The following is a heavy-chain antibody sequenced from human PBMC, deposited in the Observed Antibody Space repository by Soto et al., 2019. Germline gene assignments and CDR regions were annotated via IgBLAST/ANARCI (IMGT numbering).Heavy chain of an antibody. CDR3: ATQEVGGSYVYTFDP. CDR2: IYYSGST. V-gene: IGHV4-39*01. D-gene: IGHD1-26*01. J-gene: IGHJ5*02. Sequence: QLHLRESGPGLVKPSETLSLTCTVSGGSITSSSYYWGWIRQPPGKGLEWIGRIYYSGSTYSNPSLKSRVTIAVDTSKNQFSLKLSSVTAADTAVYYCATQEVGGSYVYTFDPWGQGTLVTVSS. CDR1: GGSITSSSYY.